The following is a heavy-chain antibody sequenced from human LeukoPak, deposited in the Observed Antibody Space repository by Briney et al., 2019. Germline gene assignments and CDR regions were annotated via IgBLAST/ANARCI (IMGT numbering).Heavy chain of an antibody. CDR2: IRYDGSNK. CDR3: AKETFLEWLTYPERGAFDI. D-gene: IGHD3-3*02. J-gene: IGHJ3*02. Sequence: GGSLRLSCAASGFTFSSYGMHWVRQAPGKGLEWVAFIRYDGSNKYYADSVKGRFTISRDNPKNTLYLQMNSLRAEDTAVYYCAKETFLEWLTYPERGAFDIWGQGTMVTVSS. V-gene: IGHV3-30*02. CDR1: GFTFSSYG.